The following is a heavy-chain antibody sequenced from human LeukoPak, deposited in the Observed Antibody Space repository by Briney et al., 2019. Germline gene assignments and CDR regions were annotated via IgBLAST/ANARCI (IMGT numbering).Heavy chain of an antibody. V-gene: IGHV4-4*02. J-gene: IGHJ4*02. CDR1: GGSITQTNY. CDR3: AREGGPYRPLDY. Sequence: SETLSLTCDVSGGSITQTNYRTWLRQPPGKGLEWMGEVNLQGSTNYNPSLMRRVAISVDTPANHVSLQLTSVTAADAAVYYCAREGGPYRPLDYSGQGTLVTVSS. CDR2: VNLQGST.